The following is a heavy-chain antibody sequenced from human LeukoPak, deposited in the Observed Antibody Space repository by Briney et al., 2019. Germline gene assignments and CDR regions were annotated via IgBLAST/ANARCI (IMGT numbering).Heavy chain of an antibody. D-gene: IGHD3-22*01. CDR3: ARRTYYYDSSGYYPIIQAFDI. CDR1: GYTFTGYY. V-gene: IGHV1-2*02. Sequence: ASVKVSCKASGYTFTGYYMHWVRQAPGQGLEWMGWIYPNTGGTNYAQKFQGRVTMTRDTSISTAYMELSRLRSDDTAVYYCARRTYYYDSSGYYPIIQAFDIWGQGTMVTVSS. J-gene: IGHJ3*02. CDR2: IYPNTGGT.